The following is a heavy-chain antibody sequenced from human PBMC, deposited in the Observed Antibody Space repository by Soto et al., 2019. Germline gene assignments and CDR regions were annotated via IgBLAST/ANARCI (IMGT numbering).Heavy chain of an antibody. CDR3: ARDGYKYCSGGSCGDAFDI. CDR2: IWYDGSNK. Sequence: QVQLVESGGGVVQPGRSLRLSCAASGFTFSSYGMHWVRQAPGKGLEWVAVIWYDGSNKYYADSVKGQFTISRDNSKNTLYLQMNSLRAEDTAVYYCARDGYKYCSGGSCGDAFDIWGQGTMVTVSS. D-gene: IGHD2-15*01. CDR1: GFTFSSYG. V-gene: IGHV3-33*01. J-gene: IGHJ3*02.